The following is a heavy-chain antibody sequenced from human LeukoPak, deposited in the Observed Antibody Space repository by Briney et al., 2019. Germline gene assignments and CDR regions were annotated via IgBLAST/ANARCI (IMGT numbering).Heavy chain of an antibody. CDR1: GGSISSYY. V-gene: IGHV4-59*08. CDR3: ARQRVATYYFDH. D-gene: IGHD5-12*01. CDR2: IYYSGST. Sequence: PSETLSLTCTVSGGSISSYYWSWIRQPPGKGLEWIGYIYYSGSTNYNPSLKSRVTISVDTSKNQFSLKLSSVTAADTAVYYCARQRVATYYFDHWGQGTLVTVSS. J-gene: IGHJ4*02.